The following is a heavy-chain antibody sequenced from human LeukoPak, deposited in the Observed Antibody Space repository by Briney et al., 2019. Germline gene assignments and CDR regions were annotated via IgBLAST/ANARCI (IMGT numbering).Heavy chain of an antibody. CDR2: ISSSSDTT. D-gene: IGHD3-22*01. Sequence: PGGSLRLSCEASGVTFSSYGVNCVRDAPGKGLECIYLISSSSDTTYYADYVKGRFTISRDNSKNTVYLQMSTLRAEDTAIYYCAKVRRAFSNNYDSLDTWGHGTLVTVSS. V-gene: IGHV3-23*01. CDR3: AKVRRAFSNNYDSLDT. J-gene: IGHJ5*01. CDR1: GVTFSSYG.